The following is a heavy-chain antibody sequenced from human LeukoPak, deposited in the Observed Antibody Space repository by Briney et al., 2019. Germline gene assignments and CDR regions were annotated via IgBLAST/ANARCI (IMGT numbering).Heavy chain of an antibody. Sequence: ASVKVSCKASGYTFTSYGISWVRQAPGQGLEWMGWISAYNGNTNYAQKLQGGVTMTTDTSTSTAYMELRSLRSDDTAVYYCARVEQSSSWSYYFDYWGQGTLVTVSS. CDR3: ARVEQSSSWSYYFDY. V-gene: IGHV1-18*01. CDR1: GYTFTSYG. D-gene: IGHD6-13*01. CDR2: ISAYNGNT. J-gene: IGHJ4*02.